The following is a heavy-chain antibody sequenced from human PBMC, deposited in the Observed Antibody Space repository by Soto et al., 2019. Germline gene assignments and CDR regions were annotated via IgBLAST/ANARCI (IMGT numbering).Heavy chain of an antibody. J-gene: IGHJ4*02. Sequence: QVQLVQSETEVAEPGASVRLSCKTSGYTFSTYGLSWVRQAPGQGLEWMGWTVAISESTNYAQKFQDRVTVTTDRSNTTGYLELRRLTSDDTALYYCAGVAGYGSGSRHFDNWGQGTLVTVSS. D-gene: IGHD3-10*01. V-gene: IGHV1-18*01. CDR3: AGVAGYGSGSRHFDN. CDR1: GYTFSTYG. CDR2: TVAISEST.